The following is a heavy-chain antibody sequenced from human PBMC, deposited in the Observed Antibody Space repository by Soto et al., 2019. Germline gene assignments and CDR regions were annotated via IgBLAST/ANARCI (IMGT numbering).Heavy chain of an antibody. CDR3: ARGPRGLYHHDY. CDR1: GFTFSGDW. D-gene: IGHD2-2*01. J-gene: IGHJ4*02. CDR2: INMDGSST. V-gene: IGHV3-74*01. Sequence: EVQLVESGGGLVQPGGSLRLSCAASGFTFSGDWIPLVRQAAGKGLVWVSRINMDGSSTNYADSVKGRFTISRDNAKNTLYLQMNSLRVDDTAVYYCARGPRGLYHHDYWGQGALVTVSS.